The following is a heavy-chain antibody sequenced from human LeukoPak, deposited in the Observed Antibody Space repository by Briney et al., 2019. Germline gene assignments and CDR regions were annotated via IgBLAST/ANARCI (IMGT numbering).Heavy chain of an antibody. D-gene: IGHD2-15*01. CDR1: GXTFSSYA. CDR3: ARVPHPSVVVAHFDY. Sequence: PGRSLRLSCAASGXTFSSYAMHWVRQAPGKGLESVAVISYDGSNKYYADSVKGRFTISRDNSKNTLYLQMNSLRAEDTAVYYCARVPHPSVVVAHFDYWGQGTLVTVSS. V-gene: IGHV3-30-3*01. CDR2: ISYDGSNK. J-gene: IGHJ4*02.